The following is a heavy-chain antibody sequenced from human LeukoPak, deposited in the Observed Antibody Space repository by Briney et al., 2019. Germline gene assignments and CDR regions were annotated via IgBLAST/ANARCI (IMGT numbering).Heavy chain of an antibody. CDR1: GYTFTSYG. Sequence: ASVMVSCKTSGYTFTSYGISWVRQAPGQGLEWMGWISAYNGNTNYAQKLQGRVTMTTDTSTSTAYMELRSLRSDDTAVYYCARVGYYYDSSGYWGGVFDYWGQGTLVTASS. CDR3: ARVGYYYDSSGYWGGVFDY. D-gene: IGHD3-22*01. J-gene: IGHJ4*02. V-gene: IGHV1-18*01. CDR2: ISAYNGNT.